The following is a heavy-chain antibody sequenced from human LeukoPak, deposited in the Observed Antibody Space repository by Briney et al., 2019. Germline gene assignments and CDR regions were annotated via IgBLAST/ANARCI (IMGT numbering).Heavy chain of an antibody. J-gene: IGHJ4*02. CDR1: GGSISSYY. CDR3: ARQIASAGTAGFDF. Sequence: PSETLSLTCTVSGGSISSYYWSWIRQPAGKGLEWIGRIYSTGSTNYNPSLKSRVTMSVDTSKNQFSLRLRTVTAADTAVYYCARQIASAGTAGFDFWGQGALVTVSS. CDR2: IYSTGST. V-gene: IGHV4-4*07. D-gene: IGHD6-13*01.